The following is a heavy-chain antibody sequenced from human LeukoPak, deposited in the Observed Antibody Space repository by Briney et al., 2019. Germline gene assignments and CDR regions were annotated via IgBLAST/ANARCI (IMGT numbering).Heavy chain of an antibody. CDR1: GFTFGDDA. V-gene: IGHV3-49*03. CDR3: SRGLHDYGDSNYCFDQ. D-gene: IGHD4-17*01. CDR2: IRKKGYGETT. Sequence: GGSLRLSCTASGFTFGDDAWSWFRQAPGKGLEWICFIRKKGYGETTDYAASVRGRFTISRDDAKSIAYLQMNSLKTEDTALYYCSRGLHDYGDSNYCFDQWDRGTLVTVSS. J-gene: IGHJ4*02.